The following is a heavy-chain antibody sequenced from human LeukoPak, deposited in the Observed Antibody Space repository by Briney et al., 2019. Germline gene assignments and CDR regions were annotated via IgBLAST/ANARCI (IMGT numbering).Heavy chain of an antibody. J-gene: IGHJ6*02. CDR3: ARDGGYCSGGSCYSYYYYYGMDV. V-gene: IGHV3-11*01. CDR2: ISSSGSTI. CDR1: GFTFSDYY. Sequence: GGSLRLSCAASGFTFSDYYMSWIRQAPGKGLEWVSYISSSGSTIYYADSVKGRFTISRDNAKNSLYLQMNSLRAEDTAVYYCARDGGYCSGGSCYSYYYYYGMDVWGQGTTVTVSS. D-gene: IGHD2-15*01.